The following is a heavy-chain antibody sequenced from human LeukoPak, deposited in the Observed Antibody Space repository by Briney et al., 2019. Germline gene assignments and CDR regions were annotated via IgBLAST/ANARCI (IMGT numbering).Heavy chain of an antibody. V-gene: IGHV3-48*03. CDR3: ARDRYTAKDYGMDV. CDR1: GFTFSSYE. Sequence: GGSLRLSCAASGFTFSSYEMNWVRQAPGKGLEWVSCISSSGSTIYYADSVKGRFTISRDNAKNSLYLQMNSLRAEDTAVYYYARDRYTAKDYGMDVWGQGTTVTVSS. J-gene: IGHJ6*02. D-gene: IGHD5-18*01. CDR2: ISSSGSTI.